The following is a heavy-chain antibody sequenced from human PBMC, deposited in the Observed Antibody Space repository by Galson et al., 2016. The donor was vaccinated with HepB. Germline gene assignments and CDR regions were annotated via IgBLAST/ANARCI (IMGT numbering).Heavy chain of an antibody. CDR2: TYYRSKWFT. D-gene: IGHD5-18*01. CDR3: TRGYMQTGMNV. J-gene: IGHJ6*02. V-gene: IGHV6-1*01. CDR1: GDSVTSDITT. Sequence: CAISGDSVTSDITTWNWIRQSLSRGLEWLGRTYYRSKWFTDYAVSVEGRITINSDISRNQFSLQLDSVTPDDTAAYFCTRGYMQTGMNVWGQGTTVTVSS.